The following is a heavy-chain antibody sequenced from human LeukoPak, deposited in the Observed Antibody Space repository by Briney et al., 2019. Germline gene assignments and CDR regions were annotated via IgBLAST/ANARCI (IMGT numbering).Heavy chain of an antibody. J-gene: IGHJ4*02. D-gene: IGHD6-13*01. CDR1: GFTFGDYA. CDR3: TTEPGIAAAAPPPFDY. V-gene: IGHV3-49*05. Sequence: KTGGSLRLSCTASGFTFGDYAMSWFRQAPGKGLEWVGFIRSKAYGGTIEYAASVKGRFTISRDDSKSIAYLQMNSLKTEDTAVYYCTTEPGIAAAAPPPFDYWGQGTLVTVSS. CDR2: IRSKAYGGTI.